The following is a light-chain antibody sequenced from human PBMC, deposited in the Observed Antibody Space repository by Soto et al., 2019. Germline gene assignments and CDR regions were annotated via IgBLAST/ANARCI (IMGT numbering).Light chain of an antibody. V-gene: IGLV2-14*03. Sequence: QSALTQPASVSGSPGQSITISCTGTSSDVGDYNFVSWYQQHPGKAPKFIIYDVGNRPSGVSNRLSGSKSGNTASLTISGLQAEDEADYYCSSYTSNSTLTVVFGGGTKLTVL. CDR2: DVG. CDR3: SSYTSNSTLTVV. CDR1: SSDVGDYNF. J-gene: IGLJ2*01.